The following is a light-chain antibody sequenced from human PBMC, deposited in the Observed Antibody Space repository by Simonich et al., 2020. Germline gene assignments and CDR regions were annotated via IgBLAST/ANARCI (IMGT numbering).Light chain of an antibody. CDR3: QQYYSTPYT. J-gene: IGKJ2*01. Sequence: DIVMTQSPDSLAVSLGERATLNCKSSQSVLYSSNNKNYLAGYQQKPGQPPKLLIYWASTRESGVPDRFSGSGSGTDFTLTIRSRQAEDVAVYYCQQYYSTPYTFGQGTKLEIK. CDR2: WAS. CDR1: QSVLYSSNNKNY. V-gene: IGKV4-1*01.